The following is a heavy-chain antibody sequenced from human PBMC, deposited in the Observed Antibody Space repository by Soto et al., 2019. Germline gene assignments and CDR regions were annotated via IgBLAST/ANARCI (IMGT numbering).Heavy chain of an antibody. J-gene: IGHJ6*02. CDR2: IYPGDSDT. V-gene: IGHV5-51*01. D-gene: IGHD4-17*01. Sequence: GESLKISCKGSGYSFTSYWIGWVRQMPGKGLEWMGIIYPGDSDTRYSPSCQGQVTISADKSICTAYLQWSSLKASDTAMYYCARGDYGGNSPHYYYGMDVWGQGTTVTVSS. CDR3: ARGDYGGNSPHYYYGMDV. CDR1: GYSFTSYW.